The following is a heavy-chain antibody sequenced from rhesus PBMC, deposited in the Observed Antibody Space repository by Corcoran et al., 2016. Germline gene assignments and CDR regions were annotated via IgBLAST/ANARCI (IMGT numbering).Heavy chain of an antibody. CDR1: GFTFSSYG. CDR3: AKRGATEGGIDY. CDR2: MSNGGGST. V-gene: IGHV3S5*01. J-gene: IGHJ4*01. Sequence: EVQLVESGGGLVQPGGSLRLSCAASGFTFSSYGMSWVRQAPGKGLEWVSYMSNGGGSTYYADSVKGRVTISRDNSKNTLSIQMNSLRAEDTAVYYCAKRGATEGGIDYWGQGVLVTVSS. D-gene: IGHD1-26*01.